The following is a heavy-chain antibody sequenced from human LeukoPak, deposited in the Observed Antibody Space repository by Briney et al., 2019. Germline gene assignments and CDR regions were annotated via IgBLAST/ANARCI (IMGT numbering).Heavy chain of an antibody. V-gene: IGHV3-30*04. Sequence: PGGSLRLSCAASGFTFSSYVMHWVRQAPGKGLEWVAIISYDGSNEYYADSVKGRFTISRDNAKNSLYLQMNSLRAEDTAVYYCARWGLGYCSSTSCYGGYYYYYYMDVWGKGTTVTISS. J-gene: IGHJ6*03. CDR2: ISYDGSNE. CDR1: GFTFSSYV. CDR3: ARWGLGYCSSTSCYGGYYYYYYMDV. D-gene: IGHD2-2*01.